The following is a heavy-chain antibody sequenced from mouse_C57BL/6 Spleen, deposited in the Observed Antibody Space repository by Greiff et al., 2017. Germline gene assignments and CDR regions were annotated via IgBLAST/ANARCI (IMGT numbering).Heavy chain of an antibody. J-gene: IGHJ2*01. CDR1: GYTFTSYG. CDR2: IYPRSGNT. V-gene: IGHV1-81*01. D-gene: IGHD1-1*01. Sequence: VQLQESGAELARPGASVKLSCKASGYTFTSYGISWVKQRTGQGLEWIGEIYPRSGNTYYNEKFKGKDTLTADKSSSPAYMELRSLTSEDSAVYFCARSYYGSSTPYVDYWGQGTTLTVSS. CDR3: ARSYYGSSTPYVDY.